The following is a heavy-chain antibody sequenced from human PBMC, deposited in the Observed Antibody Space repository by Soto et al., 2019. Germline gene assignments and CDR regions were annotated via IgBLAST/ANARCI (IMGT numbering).Heavy chain of an antibody. D-gene: IGHD3-10*01. CDR3: ACSKKRGVSFDY. J-gene: IGHJ4*02. CDR1: GGSFSGYY. CDR2: INHSGST. Sequence: PSETLSLTCAVYGGSFSGYYWSWIRQPPGKGLEWIGEINHSGSTNYNPSLKSRVTISADPSKKQFSLRLSPVTAADTALYYCACSKKRGVSFDYWCQGALVTVS. V-gene: IGHV4-34*01.